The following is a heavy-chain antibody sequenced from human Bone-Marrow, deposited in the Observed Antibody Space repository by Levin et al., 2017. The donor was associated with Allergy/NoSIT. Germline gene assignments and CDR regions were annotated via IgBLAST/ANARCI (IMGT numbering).Heavy chain of an antibody. CDR1: GFTFGSFA. D-gene: IGHD4-17*01. CDR2: ITASGVT. J-gene: IGHJ3*01. CDR3: ARDPNGDYIGAFDS. Sequence: PSETLSLTCAASGFTFGSFAMTWVRQAPGTGLEWISSITASGVTYYADSVKGRFTISRDNSQNTLWLQMDSLRAEDMALYYCARDPNGDYIGAFDSWGQGTMVTVSS. V-gene: IGHV3-23*01.